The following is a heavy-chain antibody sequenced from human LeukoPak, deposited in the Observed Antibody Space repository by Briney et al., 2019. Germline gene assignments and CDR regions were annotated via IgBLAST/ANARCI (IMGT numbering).Heavy chain of an antibody. Sequence: PGGSLRLSCAASGFTFHNFAMSWVRQAPGKGLEWVSGINWNGGSTGYADSVKGRFTISRDNAKNSLYLQMNSLRAEDTALYYCARDSVGYDSSGTRRRLYYFDYWGQGTLVTVSS. J-gene: IGHJ4*02. D-gene: IGHD3-22*01. CDR1: GFTFHNFA. CDR3: ARDSVGYDSSGTRRRLYYFDY. V-gene: IGHV3-20*04. CDR2: INWNGGST.